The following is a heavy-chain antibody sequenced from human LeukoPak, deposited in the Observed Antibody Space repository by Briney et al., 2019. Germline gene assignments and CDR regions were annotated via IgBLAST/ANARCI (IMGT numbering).Heavy chain of an antibody. CDR3: ARDRPHDYVWGSYDY. V-gene: IGHV3-7*01. CDR2: IKQDGSEK. Sequence: GGSLRLSCAASGFTFSSYWMSWVRQAPGKGLEWVANIKQDGSEKYYVDSVKGRFTISRDNAKNSLYLQMNSLRAEDTAVYYCARDRPHDYVWGSYDYWGQGTLVTVSS. CDR1: GFTFSSYW. D-gene: IGHD3-16*01. J-gene: IGHJ4*02.